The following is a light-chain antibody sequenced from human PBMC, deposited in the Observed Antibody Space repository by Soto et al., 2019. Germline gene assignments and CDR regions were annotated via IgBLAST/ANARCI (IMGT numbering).Light chain of an antibody. Sequence: QSALTQPPSLSGTPGQRVTISCSGSSSQIGSNTVSWYQQLPGKAPKLLIYDNDRRPSGVPDRFSGSKSGTSGSLAISDLHSEDEAEYFCAAWHDSRNAWVFGGGTQLTVL. J-gene: IGLJ3*02. V-gene: IGLV1-44*01. CDR3: AAWHDSRNAWV. CDR2: DND. CDR1: SSQIGSNT.